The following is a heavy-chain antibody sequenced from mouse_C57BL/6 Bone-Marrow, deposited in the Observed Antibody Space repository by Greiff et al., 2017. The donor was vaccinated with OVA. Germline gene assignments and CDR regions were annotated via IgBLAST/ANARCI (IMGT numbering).Heavy chain of an antibody. CDR2: ISDGGSYT. V-gene: IGHV5-4*03. CDR1: GFTFSSYA. CDR3: ARVYSSFAY. D-gene: IGHD1-1*01. J-gene: IGHJ3*01. Sequence: EVMLVESGGGLVKPGGSLKLSCAASGFTFSSYAMSWVRQTPEKRLEWVATISDGGSYTYYPDNVKGRFTISRDNAKNNLYLQMSHLKSEDTAMYYCARVYSSFAYWGQGTLVTVSA.